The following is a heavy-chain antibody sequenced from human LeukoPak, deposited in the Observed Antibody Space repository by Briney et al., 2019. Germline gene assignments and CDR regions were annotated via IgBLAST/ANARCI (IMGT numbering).Heavy chain of an antibody. CDR3: TRRWDSIGYFLPLDY. J-gene: IGHJ4*02. CDR2: IRSKANSYAT. CDR1: GFTFSGSA. D-gene: IGHD3-22*01. V-gene: IGHV3-73*01. Sequence: GGSLRLSCAASGFTFSGSAMHWVRQASGKGLEWVGRIRSKANSYATAYAASVKGRFTISRDDSKNTAYLQMNSLKTEDTAVYYCTRRWDSIGYFLPLDYWGQGTLVTVSS.